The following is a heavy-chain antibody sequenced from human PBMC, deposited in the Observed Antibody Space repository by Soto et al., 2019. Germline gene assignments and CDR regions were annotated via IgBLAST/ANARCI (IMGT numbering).Heavy chain of an antibody. V-gene: IGHV3-30-3*01. CDR1: GFTFSSYA. J-gene: IGHJ3*02. Sequence: QVQLVESGGGVVQPGRSLRLSCAASGFTFSSYAMHWVRQAPGKGLGWVAVISYDGSNKYYADSVKGRFTISRDNSKNALYLQMNSLGPEDTAVYYCARDRAVAGTGDDAFDIWGQGTMVTVSS. D-gene: IGHD6-19*01. CDR3: ARDRAVAGTGDDAFDI. CDR2: ISYDGSNK.